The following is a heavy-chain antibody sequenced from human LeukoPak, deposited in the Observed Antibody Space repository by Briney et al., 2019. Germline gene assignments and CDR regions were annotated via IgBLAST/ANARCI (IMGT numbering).Heavy chain of an antibody. J-gene: IGHJ3*02. Sequence: SETLSLTCTVSGGSISSYYWSWIRQPPGKGLEWIGYIYYSGSTNYNPSLKSRVTISVDTSKNQFSLKLSSVTAADTAVYYCARGTHDDAFDIWGKGTMVTVSS. CDR1: GGSISSYY. CDR2: IYYSGST. CDR3: ARGTHDDAFDI. V-gene: IGHV4-59*01.